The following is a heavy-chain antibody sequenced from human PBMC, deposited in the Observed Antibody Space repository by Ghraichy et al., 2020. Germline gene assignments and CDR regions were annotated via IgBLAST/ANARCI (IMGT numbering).Heavy chain of an antibody. D-gene: IGHD2-2*01. CDR2: ISGSGGGT. CDR3: AKESVVVPAAIDY. Sequence: GGSLRLSCAASGFTFSSFAMSWVRKAQGKGLEWVSAISGSGGGTSYADSVKGRFTISRDNSKNTLYLQMNSLRAEDTAVNYCAKESVVVPAAIDYWGQGSLVTVSS. V-gene: IGHV3-23*01. CDR1: GFTFSSFA. J-gene: IGHJ4*02.